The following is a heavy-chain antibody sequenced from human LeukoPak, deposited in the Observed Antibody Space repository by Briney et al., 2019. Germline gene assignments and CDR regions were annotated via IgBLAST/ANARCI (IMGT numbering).Heavy chain of an antibody. D-gene: IGHD3-22*01. CDR1: GFTVSSNY. CDR3: ARGYYYDSSGYYWGAFDI. V-gene: IGHV3-66*01. CDR2: IYSGGNT. J-gene: IGHJ3*02. Sequence: GGSLRLSCAASGFTVSSNYMSWVRQAPGKGLEWVSGIYSGGNTYYADSVKGRFTISRDNSKNTLYLQMNSLRAEDTAVYYCARGYYYDSSGYYWGAFDIWGQGTMVTVSS.